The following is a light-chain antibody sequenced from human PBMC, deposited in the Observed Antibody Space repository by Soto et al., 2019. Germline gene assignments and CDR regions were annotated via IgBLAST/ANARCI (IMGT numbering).Light chain of an antibody. CDR2: DVS. J-gene: IGLJ1*01. CDR1: SSDIGDYNY. V-gene: IGLV2-14*01. Sequence: QSVLTQPASVSGSPGQSITISCVGTSSDIGDYNYVSWYQQHPGKVPKVIIYDVSNRPSGVSYRFSATKSGNTASLTISGLQVEDEADYYCCSYTRSGTIIYGTGTKVTVL. CDR3: CSYTRSGTII.